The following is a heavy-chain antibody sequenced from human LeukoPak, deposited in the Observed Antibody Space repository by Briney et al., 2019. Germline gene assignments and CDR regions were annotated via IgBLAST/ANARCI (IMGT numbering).Heavy chain of an antibody. CDR2: ISTSGTT. J-gene: IGHJ5*02. D-gene: IGHD3-16*01. CDR1: GASISSYY. CDR3: ARDGAHNWLDP. V-gene: IGHV4-4*07. Sequence: PSETLSLTCTVSGASISSYYWSWIRQPAGSGLEWIGRISTSGTTNYNPSLKSRVSMSVDTSKNQFSLELTSVTAADTAVYYCARDGAHNWLDPWGQGTLVTVSS.